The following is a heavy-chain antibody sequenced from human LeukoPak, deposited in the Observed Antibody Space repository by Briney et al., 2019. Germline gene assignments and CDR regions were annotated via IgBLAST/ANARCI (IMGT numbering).Heavy chain of an antibody. CDR1: GGSFSGYY. CDR3: ARRGPYQLPPYYYYGMGV. Sequence: SETLSLTCAVYGGSFSGYYWSWIRQPPGKGLEWIGEINHSGSTNYNPSLKSRVTISVDTSKNQFSLKLSSVTAADTAVYYCARRGPYQLPPYYYYGMGVWGQGTTVTVSS. V-gene: IGHV4-34*01. CDR2: INHSGST. J-gene: IGHJ6*02. D-gene: IGHD2-2*01.